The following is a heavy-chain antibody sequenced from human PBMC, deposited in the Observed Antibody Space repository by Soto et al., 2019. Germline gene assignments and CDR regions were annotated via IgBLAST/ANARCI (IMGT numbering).Heavy chain of an antibody. Sequence: PGGSLRLSCAASGFAFSIYGMHLVRQSPGKGLEWVAVIWYDGSNKYYADSVKGRFTISRDNSKNTLYLQMNSLRAEDTAVYYCDRAPQRPLVHPRESAYAFDIWRKVPLITAS. CDR1: GFAFSIYG. CDR3: DRAPQRPLVHPRESAYAFDI. J-gene: IGHJ3*02. D-gene: IGHD3-10*01. V-gene: IGHV3-33*01. CDR2: IWYDGSNK.